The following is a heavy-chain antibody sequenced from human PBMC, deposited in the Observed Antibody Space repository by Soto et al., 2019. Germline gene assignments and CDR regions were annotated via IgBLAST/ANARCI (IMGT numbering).Heavy chain of an antibody. J-gene: IGHJ5*02. CDR3: ARMASAGTLNWFDP. Sequence: GSVQVCCKASGYTLINLDISCVRQAAGQGLEWLGWMNPGSGKTGYASKFQGRVAMTRDASTGTSHLELSSLTSDDTAVYYCARMASAGTLNWFDPWGQGTLVTSPQ. CDR2: MNPGSGKT. V-gene: IGHV1-8*02. D-gene: IGHD6-13*01. CDR1: GYTLINLD.